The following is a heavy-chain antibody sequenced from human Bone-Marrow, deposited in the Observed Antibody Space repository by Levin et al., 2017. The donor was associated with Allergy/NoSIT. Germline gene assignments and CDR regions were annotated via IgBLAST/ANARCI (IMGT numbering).Heavy chain of an antibody. CDR2: ISGGAEST. J-gene: IGHJ3*02. D-gene: IGHD2-8*02. CDR1: GFIFENYA. CDR3: ASGIIGDVRVAHKEAFDI. Sequence: GESLKISCVASGFIFENYAMIWVRQAPGKGLEWVSLISGGAESTYFADSVRGRFTISRDNSKNTVFLQLNRLTAEDTDVYYCASGIIGDVRVAHKEAFDIWGQGTMVSVSS. V-gene: IGHV3-23*01.